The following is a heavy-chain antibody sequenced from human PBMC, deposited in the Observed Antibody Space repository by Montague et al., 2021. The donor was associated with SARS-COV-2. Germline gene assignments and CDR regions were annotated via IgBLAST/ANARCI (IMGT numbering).Heavy chain of an antibody. J-gene: IGHJ3*02. Sequence: SETLSLTCAAYGGSFGDYHWSWIRQPPGKGLEWIGNISHSGSTNHNPSLKSRVTISVDTSKNQFSLRLSSVTAADTAVYFCARGGATYYYDSSGYVNAFDIWGQGTMVTVSS. CDR3: ARGGATYYYDSSGYVNAFDI. D-gene: IGHD3-22*01. V-gene: IGHV4-34*01. CDR1: GGSFGDYH. CDR2: ISHSGST.